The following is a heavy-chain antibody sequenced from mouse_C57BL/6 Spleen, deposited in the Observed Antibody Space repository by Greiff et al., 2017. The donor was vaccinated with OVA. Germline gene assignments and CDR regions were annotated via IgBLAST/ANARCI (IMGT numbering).Heavy chain of an antibody. CDR2: INPNNGGT. V-gene: IGHV1-26*01. Sequence: VQLKQSGPELVKPGASVKISCKASGYTFTDYYMNWVKQSHGKSLEWIGDINPNNGGTSYNQKFKGKATLTVDKSSSTAYMELRSLTSEDSAVYDCARNGNYEWYFDVWGTGTTVTVSS. CDR3: ARNGNYEWYFDV. J-gene: IGHJ1*03. CDR1: GYTFTDYY. D-gene: IGHD2-1*01.